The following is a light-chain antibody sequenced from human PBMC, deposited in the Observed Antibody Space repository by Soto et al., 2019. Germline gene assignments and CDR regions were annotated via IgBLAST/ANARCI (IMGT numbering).Light chain of an antibody. CDR1: QSVSSN. CDR2: DAS. J-gene: IGKJ2*01. V-gene: IGKV3-15*01. Sequence: EIVMTQSPATLSVSPGETATLSCRASQSVSSNLAWYQQKPGQAPRLLIYDASTRATGSPPRFSGSGSGTEFTLTISSLQSEDFAVYYCQQYSNWPLTFGQGTKIEIK. CDR3: QQYSNWPLT.